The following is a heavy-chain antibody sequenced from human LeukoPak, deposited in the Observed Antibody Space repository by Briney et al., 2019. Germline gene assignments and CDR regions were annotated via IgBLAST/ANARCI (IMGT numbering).Heavy chain of an antibody. CDR2: LYYSAST. J-gene: IGHJ6*02. CDR1: GGFISSCDYY. D-gene: IGHD3-9*01. CDR3: ARVHYDILTGSSYGMDV. V-gene: IGHV4-30-4*01. Sequence: PSETLSLTCTVSGGFISSCDYYWSWIRQPPGKVRDGNGYLYYSASTYYNPSLKSRVTITVDTSKNQLSLKLSSVTAADTAVDYCARVHYDILTGSSYGMDVWGQGTTVTVSS.